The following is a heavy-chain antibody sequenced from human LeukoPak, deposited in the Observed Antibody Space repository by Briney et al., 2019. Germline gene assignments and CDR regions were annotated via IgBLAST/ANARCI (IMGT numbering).Heavy chain of an antibody. CDR1: GYTFTGYY. J-gene: IGHJ5*02. Sequence: GASVKVSCKASGYTFTGYYMHWVRQAPGQGLEGMGWINPNSGGTNYAQKFQGRVTMTRDTYISTAYTELSRLRSDDTAVYYCARAIPIFGVVRNWFDPWGQGTLVTVSS. CDR3: ARAIPIFGVVRNWFDP. V-gene: IGHV1-2*02. CDR2: INPNSGGT. D-gene: IGHD3-3*01.